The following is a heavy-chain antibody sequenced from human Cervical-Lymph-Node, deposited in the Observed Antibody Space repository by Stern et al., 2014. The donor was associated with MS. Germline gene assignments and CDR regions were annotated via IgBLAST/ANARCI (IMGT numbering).Heavy chain of an antibody. CDR2: INAGNGDT. J-gene: IGHJ4*02. Sequence: VQLVESGAEVKKPGASVKGSCKASGYTFTRYAIHWVRQAPGQRPEWMGGINAGNGDTKYAQKFQDRVTFTRDTSASTSYRELSSLRSEDTAVYYCASRGETTTGYYFDYWGQGTLVTVSS. D-gene: IGHD4-17*01. CDR3: ASRGETTTGYYFDY. V-gene: IGHV1-3*01. CDR1: GYTFTRYA.